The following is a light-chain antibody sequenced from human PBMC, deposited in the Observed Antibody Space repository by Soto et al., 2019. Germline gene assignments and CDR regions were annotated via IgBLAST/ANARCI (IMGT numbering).Light chain of an antibody. J-gene: IGKJ1*01. CDR1: QGIGSA. CDR3: QQFNNYPRT. V-gene: IGKV1D-13*01. CDR2: DAS. Sequence: AAQLTQSPSSLPASVGDRVTISCRASQGIGSALAWYQQKPGKAPKVLIYDASSLKSGVPSRFSGSGSGTDFTLTISSLQPEDFATYYCQQFNNYPRTFGQGTKVEIK.